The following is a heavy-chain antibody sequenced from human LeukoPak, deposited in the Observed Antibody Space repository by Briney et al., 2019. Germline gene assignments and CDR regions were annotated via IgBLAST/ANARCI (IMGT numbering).Heavy chain of an antibody. CDR2: IYYSGST. J-gene: IGHJ4*02. CDR1: GGSISSSSYY. Sequence: SETLSLTCTVSGGSISSSSYYWGWIRQPPGKGLEWIGSIYYSGSTYYNPSLKSRVTISVDTSKNQFSLKLSSVTAADTAVYYCARHSAMYSGSYGFNYWGQGTLVTVSS. V-gene: IGHV4-39*01. CDR3: ARHSAMYSGSYGFNY. D-gene: IGHD1-26*01.